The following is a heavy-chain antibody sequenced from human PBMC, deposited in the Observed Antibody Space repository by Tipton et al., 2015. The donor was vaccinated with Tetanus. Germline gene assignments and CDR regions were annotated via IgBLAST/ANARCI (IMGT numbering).Heavy chain of an antibody. Sequence: TLSLTCTVSGGSISSGGYYWGWIRQPPGKGLEWIGSIYYSGSTYYNPSLKSRVTISVDTSKNQFSLKLSSVTAADTAVYYCARRSYDFWSGYGSSYFDYWGQGTLVTVSS. CDR1: GGSISSGGYY. D-gene: IGHD3-3*01. CDR2: IYYSGST. J-gene: IGHJ4*02. V-gene: IGHV4-39*01. CDR3: ARRSYDFWSGYGSSYFDY.